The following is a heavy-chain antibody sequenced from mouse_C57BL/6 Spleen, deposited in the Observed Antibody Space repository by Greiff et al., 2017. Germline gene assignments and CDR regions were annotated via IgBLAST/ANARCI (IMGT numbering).Heavy chain of an antibody. J-gene: IGHJ1*03. CDR2: INPNNGGT. CDR1: GYTFTDYY. D-gene: IGHD1-1*01. CDR3: AKTTVVAHWYFDV. V-gene: IGHV1-26*01. Sequence: EVQLQQSGPELVKPGASVKISCKASGYTFTDYYMNWVKQSHGKSLEWIGDINPNNGGTSYNQKFKGKATLTVYKSSSTAYMELRSLTSEDSAVXYCAKTTVVAHWYFDVWGTGTTVTVSS.